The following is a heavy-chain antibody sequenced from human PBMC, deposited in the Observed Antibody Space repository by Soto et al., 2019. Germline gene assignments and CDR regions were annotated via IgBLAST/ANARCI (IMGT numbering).Heavy chain of an antibody. V-gene: IGHV1-69*01. CDR3: ARVLEFVRGLSNWFDP. CDR2: IIPIFGTA. Sequence: QVQLVQSGAEVKKPGSSVKVSCKASGGTFSSYAISWVRQAPGQGLEWMGGIIPIFGTANYAQKFQGRVTITEDESTSTAYMELSSLRSEDTGVYYCARVLEFVRGLSNWFDPWGQGTLVTVSS. J-gene: IGHJ5*02. D-gene: IGHD3-3*01. CDR1: GGTFSSYA.